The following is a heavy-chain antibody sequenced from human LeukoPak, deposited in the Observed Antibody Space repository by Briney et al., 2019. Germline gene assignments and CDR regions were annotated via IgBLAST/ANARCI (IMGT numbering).Heavy chain of an antibody. CDR3: ARARWELLNDFDY. Sequence: GGSLRLSCAASGFTFSSYSMHWVRQAPGKGLEWVSSLTSGSSHIYYADSVEGRFTISRDDAKNSLYLQMNSLSADDTAVYYCARARWELLNDFDYWGQGTLVTVSS. J-gene: IGHJ4*02. CDR1: GFTFSSYS. CDR2: LTSGSSHI. D-gene: IGHD1-26*01. V-gene: IGHV3-21*01.